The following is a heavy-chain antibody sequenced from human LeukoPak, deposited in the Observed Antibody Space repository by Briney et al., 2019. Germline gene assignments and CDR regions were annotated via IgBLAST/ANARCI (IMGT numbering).Heavy chain of an antibody. CDR2: ISADGRDK. Sequence: PGEFLRLSCVASGFSFSDYAMHWVRQAPGKGLGWVAVISADGRDKYYIDSVRGRFTISRDNSKTTVFLQMNSLEVEDTAVYYCATPLTSKWSSSWYSGHFDYWGQGALVTVPS. CDR3: ATPLTSKWSSSWYSGHFDY. V-gene: IGHV3-30*04. J-gene: IGHJ4*02. D-gene: IGHD6-13*01. CDR1: GFSFSDYA.